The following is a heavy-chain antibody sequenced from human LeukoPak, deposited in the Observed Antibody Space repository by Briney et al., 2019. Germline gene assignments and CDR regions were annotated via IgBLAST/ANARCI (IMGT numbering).Heavy chain of an antibody. J-gene: IGHJ5*02. V-gene: IGHV3-73*01. Sequence: GGSLKLSCAASGFTFSGSAMHWVRQASGKGLEWVGRIRSKANSYATAYAASVKGRFTISRDDSKNTAYLQMNSLKTEDTAVYYCTRPAGPAVLGVNWFDPWGQGTLVTVSS. CDR3: TRPAGPAVLGVNWFDP. CDR1: GFTFSGSA. D-gene: IGHD2-2*01. CDR2: IRSKANSYAT.